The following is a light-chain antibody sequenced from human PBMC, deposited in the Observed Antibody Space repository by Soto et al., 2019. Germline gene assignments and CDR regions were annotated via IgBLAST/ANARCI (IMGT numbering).Light chain of an antibody. CDR1: SSDVGGYNY. CDR2: EVS. V-gene: IGLV2-14*01. Sequence: QSVLTQPVSVSGSPGQSITISCTGTSSDVGGYNYVAWYQQHPGKAPKLMIYEVSNRPSGVSSRFSGSKSGNTASLTISGLQAEDESDYYCSSYTSSSTLVFGTGTKVTV. J-gene: IGLJ1*01. CDR3: SSYTSSSTLV.